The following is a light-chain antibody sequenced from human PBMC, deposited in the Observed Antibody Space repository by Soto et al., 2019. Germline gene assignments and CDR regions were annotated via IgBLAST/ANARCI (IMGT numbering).Light chain of an antibody. Sequence: DIQMTQSPSSLTASVGDRVTITCRASQSISNYLDWYQLKPGKAPKLLIYAASSLQSGVPSTFTGSGSGTDFTLTIINLQAEDFSTYYCHQYSTVPPWTFGQGTKVEIK. J-gene: IGKJ1*01. CDR1: QSISNY. V-gene: IGKV1-39*01. CDR3: HQYSTVPPWT. CDR2: AAS.